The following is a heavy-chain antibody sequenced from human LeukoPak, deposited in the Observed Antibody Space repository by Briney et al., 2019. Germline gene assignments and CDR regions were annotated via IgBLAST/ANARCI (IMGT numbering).Heavy chain of an antibody. J-gene: IGHJ4*02. CDR1: GFTFSSYA. CDR2: ISNSGGST. D-gene: IGHD3-22*01. V-gene: IGHV3-23*01. Sequence: GGSLRLSCAASGFTFSSYAMSWVRQGPGKGLDWVSAISNSGGSTYYADSVKGRFTISKDNSKNTLYLQMNSLSADDTAVYYCAKKASSGYYYAFDCWGQGTLVTVSS. CDR3: AKKASSGYYYAFDC.